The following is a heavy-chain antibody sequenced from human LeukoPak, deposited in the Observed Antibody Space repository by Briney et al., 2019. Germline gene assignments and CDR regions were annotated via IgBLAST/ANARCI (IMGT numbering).Heavy chain of an antibody. V-gene: IGHV1-18*01. Sequence: GASVKVSCKASGYTFTNYGITWVRQASGQGIEWMGWISAYTGKTNSAQKLQGRVTMTTDTSTSTGYMELRSLRSDDTAVYYCARGDGYCSGGSCMIFDYWDQGTLVTVSS. CDR3: ARGDGYCSGGSCMIFDY. J-gene: IGHJ4*02. CDR2: ISAYTGKT. D-gene: IGHD2-15*01. CDR1: GYTFTNYG.